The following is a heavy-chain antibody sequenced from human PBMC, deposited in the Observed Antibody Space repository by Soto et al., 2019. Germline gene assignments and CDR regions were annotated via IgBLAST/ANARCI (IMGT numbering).Heavy chain of an antibody. CDR1: GFSLSNARMG. V-gene: IGHV2-26*01. D-gene: IGHD3-22*01. CDR2: IFSNDEK. CDR3: ARITYYYDSSGYYQPCFDY. J-gene: IGHJ4*02. Sequence: SGPTVVNRTETLTLTCTVSGFSLSNARMGVSWIRQPPGKALEWLAHIFSNDEKSYSTSLKSRLTISKDTSKSQVVLTMTNMDPVDTATYYCARITYYYDSSGYYQPCFDYWGQGTLVTVSS.